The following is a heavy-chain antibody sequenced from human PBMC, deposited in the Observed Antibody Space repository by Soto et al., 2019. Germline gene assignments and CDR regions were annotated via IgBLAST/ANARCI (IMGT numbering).Heavy chain of an antibody. V-gene: IGHV3-7*01. CDR1: KFSLSSYW. J-gene: IGHJ6*02. D-gene: IGHD6-19*01. Sequence: LRLSCAASKFSLSSYWMNWVRQVPGKGLEWVANIKQDGTERYYVDSVKGRFFISRDNAKNSLYLQMNSLRAEDTAVYYCARDADASGWYHYGFDVWGQGTMVTVSS. CDR2: IKQDGTER. CDR3: ARDADASGWYHYGFDV.